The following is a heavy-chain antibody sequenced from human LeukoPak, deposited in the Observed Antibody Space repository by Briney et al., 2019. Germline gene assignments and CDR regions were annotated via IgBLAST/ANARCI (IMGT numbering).Heavy chain of an antibody. CDR2: NYYSGST. Sequence: SGTLSLTCTVSGGSISSYYWSWIRQPPGKGLEWIGYNYYSGSTNYNPSLKSRVTISVDTSKNQFSLKLSSVTAADTAVYYCARVWSGYDSSGYYYFDHWGQGTLVTVSS. V-gene: IGHV4-59*01. J-gene: IGHJ4*02. CDR1: GGSISSYY. CDR3: ARVWSGYDSSGYYYFDH. D-gene: IGHD5-12*01.